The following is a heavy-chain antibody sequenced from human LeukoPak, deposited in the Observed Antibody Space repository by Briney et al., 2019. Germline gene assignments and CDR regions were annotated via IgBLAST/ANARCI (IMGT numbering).Heavy chain of an antibody. Sequence: PSETLSLTCAVYGGSFSGYYWRWIRQPPGKGLEWIGEINHSGSTNYNPSLKSRVTISVDTSKNQFSLKLSSVTAADTAVYYCARSAPPGYYDSSGYYRLAAFDIWGQGTMVTVSS. CDR2: INHSGST. CDR1: GGSFSGYY. V-gene: IGHV4-34*01. J-gene: IGHJ3*02. CDR3: ARSAPPGYYDSSGYYRLAAFDI. D-gene: IGHD3-22*01.